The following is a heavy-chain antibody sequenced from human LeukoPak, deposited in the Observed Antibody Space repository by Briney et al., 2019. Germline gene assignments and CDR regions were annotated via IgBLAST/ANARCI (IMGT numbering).Heavy chain of an antibody. D-gene: IGHD3-16*02. CDR1: GRSISSSSYY. CDR3: AREHGSYDYVWGSYRYYNWFDP. CDR2: IYYSGST. Sequence: SETLSLTCTVSGRSISSSSYYWGWIRQPPGKGLEWIGSIYYSGSTYYNPSLKSRVTISVDTSKNQFSLKLSSVTAADTAVYYCAREHGSYDYVWGSYRYYNWFDPWGQGTLVTVSS. V-gene: IGHV4-39*02. J-gene: IGHJ5*02.